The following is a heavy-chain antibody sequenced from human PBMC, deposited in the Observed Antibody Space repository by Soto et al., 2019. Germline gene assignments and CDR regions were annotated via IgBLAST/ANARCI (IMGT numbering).Heavy chain of an antibody. D-gene: IGHD2-2*02. V-gene: IGHV1-8*01. CDR1: GYTFTNYD. CDR3: ARGYRSDYFDY. CDR2: MTPNSGNT. J-gene: IGHJ4*02. Sequence: GASVKVSCKASGYTFTNYDINWVRQATGQGLEWMGWMTPNSGNTGYAQKFQGRVTMTRDTSKSTAYMELSSLRSEDTAVYYCARGYRSDYFDYWGQGTLVTVSS.